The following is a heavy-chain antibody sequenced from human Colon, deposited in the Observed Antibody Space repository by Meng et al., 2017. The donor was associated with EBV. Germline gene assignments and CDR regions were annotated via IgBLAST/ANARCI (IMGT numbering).Heavy chain of an antibody. D-gene: IGHD2-21*02. Sequence: QVQLQESGPGLGNPSATRSLTCAVSVYSISSSNWGGWIRQPPGKGLEWIGYIYYSGSTYYNPSLKSRVTMSVDTSKNQFSLKLSSVTAVDTAVYYCARGPYCGGDCYWFDPWGQGTLVTVSS. CDR2: IYYSGST. CDR1: VYSISSSNW. CDR3: ARGPYCGGDCYWFDP. V-gene: IGHV4-28*03. J-gene: IGHJ5*02.